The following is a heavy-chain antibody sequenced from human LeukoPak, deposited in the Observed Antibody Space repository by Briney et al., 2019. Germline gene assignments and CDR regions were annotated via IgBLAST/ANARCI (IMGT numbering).Heavy chain of an antibody. CDR2: IYHSGST. CDR1: GDSISSSNW. CDR3: ARCYDFWSGTPFDP. V-gene: IGHV4-4*02. D-gene: IGHD3-3*01. Sequence: SETLSLTCAVSGDSISSSNWWNWVRQPPGKGLEWIGEIYHSGSTNYNPSLKSRVTISVDKSKNQFSLKLSSVTAADTAVYYCARCYDFWSGTPFDPWGQGTLVTVSS. J-gene: IGHJ5*02.